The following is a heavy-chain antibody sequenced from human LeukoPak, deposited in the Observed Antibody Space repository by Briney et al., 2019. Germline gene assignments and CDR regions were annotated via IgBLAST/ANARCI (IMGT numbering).Heavy chain of an antibody. CDR3: AFGLGYYYYMDV. V-gene: IGHV1-69*05. D-gene: IGHD3-10*01. Sequence: SVKVSCKASGGTFSSYGISWVRQAPGQGLEWMGRIIPIFDTANYAQKFQGRVTITTEESTSTAYMELSSLRSEDTAVYYCAFGLGYYYYMDVWGKGTTVTVSS. J-gene: IGHJ6*03. CDR1: GGTFSSYG. CDR2: IIPIFDTA.